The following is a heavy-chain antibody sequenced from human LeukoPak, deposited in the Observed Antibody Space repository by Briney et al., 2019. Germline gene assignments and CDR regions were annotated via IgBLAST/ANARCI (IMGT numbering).Heavy chain of an antibody. J-gene: IGHJ5*02. CDR2: IYYSGST. D-gene: IGHD6-13*01. CDR3: ARVTAAAGSDWFDP. V-gene: IGHV4-31*03. CDR1: GGSISSGGYY. Sequence: PSQTLSLTCTVSGGSISSGGYYWSWIRQHPGKGLEWLGYIYYSGSTYYNPSLKSRVTISVDTSKDQFSLKLSSVTAADTAVYYCARVTAAAGSDWFDPWGQGTLVTVSS.